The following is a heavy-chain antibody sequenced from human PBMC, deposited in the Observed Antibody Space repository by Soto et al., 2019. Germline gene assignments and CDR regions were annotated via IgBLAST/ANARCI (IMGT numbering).Heavy chain of an antibody. CDR2: ISWNSGSI. CDR1: GFTFDDYA. D-gene: IGHD1-26*01. J-gene: IGHJ3*02. CDR3: AKAGQRVGATITDI. V-gene: IGHV3-9*01. Sequence: PGGSLRLSCAASGFTFDDYAMHWVRQAPGKGLEWVSGISWNSGSIGYADSVKGRFTISRDNAKNSLYLQMNSLRAEDTALYYCAKAGQRVGATITDIWGQGTMVTVSS.